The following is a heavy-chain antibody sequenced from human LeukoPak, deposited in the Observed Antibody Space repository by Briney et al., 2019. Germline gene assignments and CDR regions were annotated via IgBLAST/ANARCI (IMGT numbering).Heavy chain of an antibody. CDR3: AREMLAAVAAQS. J-gene: IGHJ5*02. V-gene: IGHV3-21*01. CDR1: GFTVSSNY. D-gene: IGHD6-19*01. Sequence: GGSLRLSCAASGFTVSSNYMSWVRQAPGKGLEWVSSITSSSSYIYYADSVKGRFTISRDNAKNSLYLQMNSLRAEDTAVYYCAREMLAAVAAQSWGQGTLVTVSS. CDR2: ITSSSSYI.